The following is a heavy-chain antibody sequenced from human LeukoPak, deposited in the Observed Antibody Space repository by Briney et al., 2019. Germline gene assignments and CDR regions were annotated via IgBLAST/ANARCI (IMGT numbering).Heavy chain of an antibody. D-gene: IGHD6-6*01. CDR1: GFTFSSYG. V-gene: IGHV3-30*02. J-gene: IGHJ6*03. Sequence: GGSLRLSCAASGFTFSSYGMHWVRQAPGKGLEWVAFIRYDGSNKYYADSVKGRFTISRDNSKNTLYLQMNSLRAEDTAVYYCAKETLAARPHYYYMDVWGKGTTVTVSS. CDR3: AKETLAARPHYYYMDV. CDR2: IRYDGSNK.